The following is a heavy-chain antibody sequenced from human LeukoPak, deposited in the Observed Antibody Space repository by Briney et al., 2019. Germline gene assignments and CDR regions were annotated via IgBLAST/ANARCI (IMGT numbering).Heavy chain of an antibody. Sequence: SVKVSCKASGGTFSSYAISWVRQAPGQGLEWMGRIIPIFGTANYAQKFQGRVTITTDESTSTAYMELSSLRSEDTAVYYCVLTYDSSGYHDYWGQGTLITVSS. D-gene: IGHD3-22*01. CDR1: GGTFSSYA. V-gene: IGHV1-69*05. CDR2: IIPIFGTA. J-gene: IGHJ4*02. CDR3: VLTYDSSGYHDY.